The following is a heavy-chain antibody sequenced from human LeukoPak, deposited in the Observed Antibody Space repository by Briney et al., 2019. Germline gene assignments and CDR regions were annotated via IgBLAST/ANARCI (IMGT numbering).Heavy chain of an antibody. CDR3: ARDLVMYYYGSGSYWSDDY. V-gene: IGHV1-2*02. CDR2: ITLNSGDT. CDR1: GHTFTVHY. J-gene: IGHJ4*02. D-gene: IGHD3-10*01. Sequence: ASVKVSCKASGHTFTVHYIHWVRQGPGQGLEWLGWITLNSGDTHYAQKFQGRLTMTRDTSISTAYMELSRLRSDDTAVYYCARDLVMYYYGSGSYWSDDYWGQGTLVTVSS.